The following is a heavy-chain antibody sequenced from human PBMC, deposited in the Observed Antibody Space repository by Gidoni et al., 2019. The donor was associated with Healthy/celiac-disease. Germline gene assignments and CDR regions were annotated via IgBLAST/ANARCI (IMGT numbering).Heavy chain of an antibody. Sequence: QVQLQESGPGLVKPSETLSLTCTVSGGSISSYYWSWIRQPPGKGLEWIGYIYYSGSTNYNPSLKSRVTISVDTSKNQFSLKLSSVTAADTAVYYCARGRGGDALDYWGQGTLVTVSS. CDR2: IYYSGST. CDR1: GGSISSYY. J-gene: IGHJ4*02. CDR3: ARGRGGDALDY. V-gene: IGHV4-59*01. D-gene: IGHD2-21*01.